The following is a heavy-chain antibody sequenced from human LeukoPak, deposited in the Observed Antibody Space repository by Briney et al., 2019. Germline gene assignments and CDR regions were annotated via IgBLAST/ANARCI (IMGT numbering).Heavy chain of an antibody. CDR2: INHIGST. J-gene: IGHJ4*02. CDR1: GGSFSGYY. Sequence: SETLSLTCAVYGGSFSGYYWSWIRQPPGKGLEWIGEINHIGSTNYNPSLKSRVTISVDTSKNQFSLKLSSVTAADTAVYYCARGGQVAAASSFDYWGQGTLVTVSS. V-gene: IGHV4-34*01. CDR3: ARGGQVAAASSFDY. D-gene: IGHD6-13*01.